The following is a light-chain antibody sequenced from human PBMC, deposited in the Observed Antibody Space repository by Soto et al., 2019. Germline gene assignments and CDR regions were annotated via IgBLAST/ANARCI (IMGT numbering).Light chain of an antibody. Sequence: EIVMTQSPATLSVSPGERVTLSCRASQDIRSSLAWYQQKPGQAPRLLILGASTRATGIPARFSGSGSGTELTLSISSLQSEDFAVYYCKQYKEWPPFTFGQGTRREIK. CDR3: KQYKEWPPFT. CDR2: GAS. CDR1: QDIRSS. J-gene: IGKJ5*01. V-gene: IGKV3-15*01.